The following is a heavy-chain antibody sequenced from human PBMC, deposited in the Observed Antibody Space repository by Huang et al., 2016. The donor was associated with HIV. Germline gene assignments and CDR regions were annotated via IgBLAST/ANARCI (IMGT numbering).Heavy chain of an antibody. CDR1: GYTFTTYP. CDR2: INAGNGKT. V-gene: IGHV1-3*01. Sequence: QVQLVQSGAEVKKPGASVKVSCKASGYTFTTYPIHWVRQAPGQRLEWMGWINAGNGKTKDSQKFQGRVTITSDTSASTAYMELSSLRSEDTAVYYCARGPPPRWFDPWGQGTLVTVSS. J-gene: IGHJ5*02. CDR3: ARGPPPRWFDP.